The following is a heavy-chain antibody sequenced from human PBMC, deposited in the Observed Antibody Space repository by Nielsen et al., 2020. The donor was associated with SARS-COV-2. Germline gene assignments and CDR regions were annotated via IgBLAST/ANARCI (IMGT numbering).Heavy chain of an antibody. CDR3: AAVYYYDSSGYRGDFDY. J-gene: IGHJ4*02. CDR1: GYTFTSYY. D-gene: IGHD3-22*01. CDR2: INPSGGST. V-gene: IGHV1-46*01. Sequence: ASVKVSCKASGYTFTSYYMHWVRQAPGQGLEWMGIINPSGGSTSYAQKFQGRVTITADESTSTAYMELSSLRSEDTAVYYCAAVYYYDSSGYRGDFDYWGQGTLVTVSS.